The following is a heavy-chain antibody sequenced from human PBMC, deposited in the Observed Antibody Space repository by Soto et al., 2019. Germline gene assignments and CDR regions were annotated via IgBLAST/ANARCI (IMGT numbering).Heavy chain of an antibody. J-gene: IGHJ4*02. CDR2: INPNSGGT. Sequence: QVQLVQSGAEVKKPGASVKVSCKASGYTFTGYYMHWVRQAPGQGLEWMGWINPNSGGTNYAQKFQGWVTMTRDTSISTADMELSRLRSDATAVSYCATALRGTSVGDQSSFEYWGQGTLVTVSS. CDR1: GYTFTGYY. CDR3: ATALRGTSVGDQSSFEY. D-gene: IGHD3-10*01. V-gene: IGHV1-2*04.